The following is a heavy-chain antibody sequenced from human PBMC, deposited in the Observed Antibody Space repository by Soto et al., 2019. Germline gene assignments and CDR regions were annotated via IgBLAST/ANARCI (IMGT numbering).Heavy chain of an antibody. Sequence: GGSLRLSCAASGLTFSSYGMHWVRQAPGKGLEWVAVIWYDGSNKYYADSVKGRFTISRDNSKNTLYLQMNSLRAEDTAVYYCARDLFGYYYDSSGYYPPGYWGQGTLVTVSS. CDR1: GLTFSSYG. J-gene: IGHJ4*02. V-gene: IGHV3-33*01. D-gene: IGHD3-22*01. CDR3: ARDLFGYYYDSSGYYPPGY. CDR2: IWYDGSNK.